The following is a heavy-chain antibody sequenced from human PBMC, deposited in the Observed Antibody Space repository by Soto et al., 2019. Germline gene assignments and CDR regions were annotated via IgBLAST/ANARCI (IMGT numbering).Heavy chain of an antibody. CDR3: ATVLHNTAPSYYYYYMDV. CDR2: ISAYNGNT. CDR1: GYTFTSYG. J-gene: IGHJ6*03. Sequence: ASVKVSCKASGYTFTSYGISWVRQAPGQGLEWMGWISAYNGNTNYAQKLQGRVTMTTDTSTSTAYMELRSLRSDDTAVYYCATVLHNTAPSYYYYYMDVWGKGTTVTVSS. V-gene: IGHV1-18*01. D-gene: IGHD4-17*01.